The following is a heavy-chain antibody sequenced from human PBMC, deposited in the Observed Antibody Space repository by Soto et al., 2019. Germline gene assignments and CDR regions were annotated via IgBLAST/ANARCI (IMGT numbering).Heavy chain of an antibody. CDR2: ISGSGGST. J-gene: IGHJ6*02. D-gene: IGHD3-10*01. CDR3: AKSEPPFGRYYYGMDV. Sequence: GGSLRLSCAASGFTFSSYAMNWVRQAPGKGLEWVSAISGSGGSTYYADSVKGRFTISRDNSKNTLYLQMNSLRAEDTAVYYCAKSEPPFGRYYYGMDVWGQGTTVTVSS. V-gene: IGHV3-23*01. CDR1: GFTFSSYA.